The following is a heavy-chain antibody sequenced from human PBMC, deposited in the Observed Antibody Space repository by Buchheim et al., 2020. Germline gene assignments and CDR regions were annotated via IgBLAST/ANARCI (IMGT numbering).Heavy chain of an antibody. V-gene: IGHV2-70*04. CDR2: IDWDGDK. CDR1: GFSLSTSGMR. CDR3: ARSITECSGGTCYPYFDY. D-gene: IGHD2-15*01. J-gene: IGHJ4*02. Sequence: QVTLKESGPALVKPTQTLTLTCTFSGFSLSTSGMRVTWIRQPPGKALEWLARIDWDGDKFYNTSLKTRLAISKVTSKNQVVLTMTNMDPVDTATYYCARSITECSGGTCYPYFDYWGQGTL.